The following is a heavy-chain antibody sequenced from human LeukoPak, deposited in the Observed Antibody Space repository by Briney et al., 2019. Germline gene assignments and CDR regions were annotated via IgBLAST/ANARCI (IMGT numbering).Heavy chain of an antibody. CDR1: GFTFRTYG. Sequence: GGSLRLSCAASGFTFRTYGMNWVRQAPGKGLEWVSGINWNGGSTGYADSVKGRFTISRDNAKNSLYLQMNSLRAEDTAVYYCARVYPHYYYYMDVWGKGTTVTVSS. CDR2: INWNGGST. D-gene: IGHD2-2*01. CDR3: ARVYPHYYYYMDV. V-gene: IGHV3-20*04. J-gene: IGHJ6*03.